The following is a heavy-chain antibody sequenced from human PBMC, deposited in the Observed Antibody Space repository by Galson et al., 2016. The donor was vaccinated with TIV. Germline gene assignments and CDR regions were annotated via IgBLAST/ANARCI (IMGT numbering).Heavy chain of an antibody. CDR3: ARVGSTGWAHYFDY. V-gene: IGHV3-30*04. Sequence: SLRLSCAASGFTFRSYTMHWVRQAPGKGLEWVAVTTYDENQKYYADSVKGRFTISRDNSKNTLYLQMNSLTSEDTAVYYCARVGSTGWAHYFDYWGQGTLVTVSS. CDR1: GFTFRSYT. D-gene: IGHD6-19*01. CDR2: TTYDENQK. J-gene: IGHJ4*02.